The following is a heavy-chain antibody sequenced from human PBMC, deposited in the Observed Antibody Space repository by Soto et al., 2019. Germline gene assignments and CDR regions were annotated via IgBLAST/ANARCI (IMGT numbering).Heavy chain of an antibody. CDR1: GFTFDDYA. D-gene: IGHD4-17*01. V-gene: IGHV3-9*01. CDR3: AKTLRLDAYGRRRDYYGMDV. Sequence: SLRLSCAASGFTFDDYAMHWVRQAPGKGLEWVSGISWNSGSIGYAVSVKGRFTISRDNAKNSLYLQMNSLRAEDTALYYCAKTLRLDAYGRRRDYYGMDVWGQGTTVTVSS. CDR2: ISWNSGSI. J-gene: IGHJ6*02.